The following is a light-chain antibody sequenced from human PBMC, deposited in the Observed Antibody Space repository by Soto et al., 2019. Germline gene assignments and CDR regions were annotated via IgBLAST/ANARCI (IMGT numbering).Light chain of an antibody. CDR3: QQYGSSAMYT. V-gene: IGKV3-20*01. J-gene: IGKJ2*01. Sequence: EIVLTQSPGTLSLSPGERATLSCRASQSVSSSYLAWYQQKPGQAPRLLIYGASSRATGIPDRFSGSGSGTHFTLIISRLEPEDFAVYYCQQYGSSAMYTYGQGTKLEIK. CDR1: QSVSSSY. CDR2: GAS.